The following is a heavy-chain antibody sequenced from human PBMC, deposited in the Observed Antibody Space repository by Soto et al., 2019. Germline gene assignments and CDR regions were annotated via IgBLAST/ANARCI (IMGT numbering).Heavy chain of an antibody. CDR2: IWYDGSNK. J-gene: IGHJ4*02. CDR3: ARDPTSIAAAGTTSGY. V-gene: IGHV3-33*01. CDR1: GFTFSSYG. Sequence: QVQLVESGGGVVQPGRSLRLSCAASGFTFSSYGMHWVRQAPGKGLEWVAVIWYDGSNKYYVDSVKGRFTISRDNSKNTLYLQMNSLRAEDTAVYYCARDPTSIAAAGTTSGYWGQGTLVTVSS. D-gene: IGHD6-13*01.